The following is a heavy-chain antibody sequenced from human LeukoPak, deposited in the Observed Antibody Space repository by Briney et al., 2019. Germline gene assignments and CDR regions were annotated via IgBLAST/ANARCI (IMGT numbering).Heavy chain of an antibody. CDR1: GFTFSDYY. J-gene: IGHJ6*02. V-gene: IGHV3-11*01. D-gene: IGHD3-3*01. Sequence: GSLRLSCAASGFTFSDYYMSWIRQAPGKGLEWVSYISSSGSTIYYADSGKGRFTIPRDNAKNSLYLQMNSLRAEDTDVYYCARDIITIFGVAAYYYGMDVWGQGTTVTVSS. CDR3: ARDIITIFGVAAYYYGMDV. CDR2: ISSSGSTI.